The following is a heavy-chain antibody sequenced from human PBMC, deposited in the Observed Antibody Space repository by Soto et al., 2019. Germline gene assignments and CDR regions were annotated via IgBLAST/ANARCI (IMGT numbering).Heavy chain of an antibody. Sequence: PSETLSLTCGVSGGSISSGGYSWTWIRQPPGKGLEWIGYIYHGGSTYYSPSLKSRVTISLDRSKNQFSLELRSVTAADTAVYYCARGGAGSGYYLFDSWSQGTLVTVSS. J-gene: IGHJ4*02. CDR2: IYHGGST. V-gene: IGHV4-30-2*01. CDR1: GGSISSGGYS. D-gene: IGHD3-22*01. CDR3: ARGGAGSGYYLFDS.